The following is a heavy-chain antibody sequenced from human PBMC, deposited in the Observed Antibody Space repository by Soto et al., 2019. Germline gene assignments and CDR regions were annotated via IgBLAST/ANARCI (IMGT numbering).Heavy chain of an antibody. CDR3: ARHRITGTTGYYYGMDV. J-gene: IGHJ6*02. CDR1: GYSFTSYL. Sequence: PGESLKISCQGSGYSFTSYLIGWVRQMPGKGLEWMGIIYPGDSDTRYSPSFQGQVTISADKSISTAYLQWSSLKASDTAMYYCARHRITGTTGYYYGMDVWGQGTTVTVSS. D-gene: IGHD1-7*01. V-gene: IGHV5-51*01. CDR2: IYPGDSDT.